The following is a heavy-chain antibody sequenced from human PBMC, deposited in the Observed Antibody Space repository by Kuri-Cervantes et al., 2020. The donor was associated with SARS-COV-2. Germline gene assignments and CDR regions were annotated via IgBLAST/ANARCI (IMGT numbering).Heavy chain of an antibody. D-gene: IGHD5-12*01. CDR3: ARGRGGYDVHYFDY. CDR2: INHSGST. V-gene: IGHV4-34*01. J-gene: IGHJ4*02. CDR1: GGSFSGYY. Sequence: GSLRLSCAVYGGSFSGYYWRWIRQPPGKGLEWIGEINHSGSTNYNPSLKSRVTISVDTSKNQFSLKLSSVTAADTAVYYCARGRGGYDVHYFDYWGQGTLVTVSS.